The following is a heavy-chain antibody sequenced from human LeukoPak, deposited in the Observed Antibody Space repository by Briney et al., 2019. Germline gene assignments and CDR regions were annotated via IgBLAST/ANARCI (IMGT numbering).Heavy chain of an antibody. J-gene: IGHJ4*02. Sequence: GGSLRLSCAASGFTFSSYSMNWVRQAPGKGLEWVSSISSSSSYIYYADSVKGRFTISRDNAKNSLYLQMNSLRAEDTAVYYCARVWDGDNDRDYWGQGTLVTVSS. V-gene: IGHV3-21*01. CDR2: ISSSSSYI. CDR1: GFTFSSYS. D-gene: IGHD5-24*01. CDR3: ARVWDGDNDRDY.